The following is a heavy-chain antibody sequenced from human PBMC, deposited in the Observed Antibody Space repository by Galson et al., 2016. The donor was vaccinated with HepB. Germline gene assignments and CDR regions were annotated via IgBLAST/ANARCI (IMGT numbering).Heavy chain of an antibody. V-gene: IGHV3-21*01. Sequence: LRLSCAASGFTFSSYSMNWVRQAPGKGLEWVSSISSSSSSISYADSVKGRFTISRDNAKKSVYLQMNSLRAEDTAVYYCARVPMPATYYYGMDVWGQGTTVIVSS. D-gene: IGHD2-2*01. J-gene: IGHJ6*02. CDR1: GFTFSSYS. CDR3: ARVPMPATYYYGMDV. CDR2: ISSSSSSI.